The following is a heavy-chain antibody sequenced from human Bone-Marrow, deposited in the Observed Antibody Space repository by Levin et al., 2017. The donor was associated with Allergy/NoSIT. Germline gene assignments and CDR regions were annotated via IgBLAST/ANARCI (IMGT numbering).Heavy chain of an antibody. CDR3: ARDRNFKCARSTCYVAFDI. CDR1: GFTFSSYW. V-gene: IGHV3-74*01. CDR2: IKTDGSET. J-gene: IGHJ3*02. D-gene: IGHD2-2*01. Sequence: GESQKISCAASGFTFSSYWMHWVRQAPGKGLVWVSRIKTDGSETNYGDSVKGRFTISRDNAKNTLYLQMNSLRDEDSAVYYCARDRNFKCARSTCYVAFDIWGRGTMVTVSS.